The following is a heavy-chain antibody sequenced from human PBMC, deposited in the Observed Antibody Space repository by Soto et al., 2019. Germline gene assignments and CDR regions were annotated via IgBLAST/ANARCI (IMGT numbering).Heavy chain of an antibody. D-gene: IGHD2-2*01. J-gene: IGHJ6*03. CDR1: GFTFSSYW. V-gene: IGHV3-74*01. CDR2: IRSDGGT. Sequence: GGSLRLSCEASGFTFSSYWMEWVRQAPGKGLVWVSRIRSDGGTNYADSVKGRFTVSRDNAKNTLYLQMNSLRAEDSAVYYCAREKKTGVTPAHDFMDVWGKGTTVTVSS. CDR3: AREKKTGVTPAHDFMDV.